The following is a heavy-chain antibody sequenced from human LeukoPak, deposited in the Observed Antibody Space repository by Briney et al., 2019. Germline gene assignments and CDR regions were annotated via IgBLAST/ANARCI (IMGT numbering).Heavy chain of an antibody. CDR1: GGTFSSYA. D-gene: IGHD6-6*01. J-gene: IGHJ3*02. Sequence: ASVKVSCKASGGTFSSYAISWVRQAPGQGLEWMGWISAYNGNTNYAQKLQGRVTMTTDTSTSTAYMELRSLRSDDTAVYYCARVRSIAARRVSDAFDIWGQGTMVTVSS. CDR3: ARVRSIAARRVSDAFDI. CDR2: ISAYNGNT. V-gene: IGHV1-18*01.